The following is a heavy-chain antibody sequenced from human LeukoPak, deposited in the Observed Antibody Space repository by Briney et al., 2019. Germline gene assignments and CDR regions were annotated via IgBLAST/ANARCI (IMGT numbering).Heavy chain of an antibody. D-gene: IGHD1-1*01. V-gene: IGHV4-59*05. CDR3: ARAVWYNDY. J-gene: IGHJ4*02. Sequence: PSETLSLTCTVSGGSISDYYWSWIRQPPGKGLEWIGSIYYSGGTYYNPPLKSRVTISVDTSKNQFSLKLSSVTAADTAVYYCARAVWYNDYWGQGTLVTVSS. CDR1: GGSISDYY. CDR2: IYYSGGT.